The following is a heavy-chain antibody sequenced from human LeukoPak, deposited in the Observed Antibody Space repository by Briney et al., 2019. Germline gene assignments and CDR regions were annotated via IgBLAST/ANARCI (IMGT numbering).Heavy chain of an antibody. D-gene: IGHD5-12*01. CDR3: ARGRRRLQPFDI. CDR2: ISAYNGYT. V-gene: IGHV1-18*01. J-gene: IGHJ3*02. Sequence: ASVKVSCKASGYIFTSYGISWVRQAPGQGLEWMGWISAYNGYTKYAQNLQGRVTMITDTSTSTAYMELRSLMSDDTAVYFCARGRRRLQPFDIWGQGTMVTVSS. CDR1: GYIFTSYG.